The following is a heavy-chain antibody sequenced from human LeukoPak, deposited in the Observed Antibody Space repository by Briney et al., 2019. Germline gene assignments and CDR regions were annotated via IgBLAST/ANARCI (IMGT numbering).Heavy chain of an antibody. Sequence: GASVKVSCKASGYTFTSYDINWVRQATGQGLEWMGWMNEISTGYAQKFQGRVTMTRNTSISTAYMELSSLRSEDTAVYYCARGVGVGATNWFDPWGQGTLVTVSS. J-gene: IGHJ5*02. D-gene: IGHD1-26*01. CDR2: MNEIST. CDR1: GYTFTSYD. V-gene: IGHV1-8*01. CDR3: ARGVGVGATNWFDP.